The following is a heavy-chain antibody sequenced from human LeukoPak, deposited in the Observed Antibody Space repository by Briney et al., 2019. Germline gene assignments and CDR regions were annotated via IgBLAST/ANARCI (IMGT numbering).Heavy chain of an antibody. Sequence: ASVKVSCKASGGTISSYAISWVRQAPGQGLEWMGGIIPIFGTANYAQKFQGRVTITTDESTSTAYMELSSLRSEDTAVYYCARGFGGNPFPFDYWGQGTLVTVSS. D-gene: IGHD4-23*01. CDR1: GGTISSYA. V-gene: IGHV1-69*05. CDR2: IIPIFGTA. J-gene: IGHJ4*02. CDR3: ARGFGGNPFPFDY.